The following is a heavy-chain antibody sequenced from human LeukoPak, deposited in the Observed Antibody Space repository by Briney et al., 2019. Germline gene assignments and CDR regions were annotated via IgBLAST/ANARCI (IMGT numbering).Heavy chain of an antibody. CDR2: FHHSGNT. J-gene: IGHJ4*02. D-gene: IGHD6-13*01. V-gene: IGHV4-59*12. CDR3: ARRAAALDS. Sequence: SETLSLTCSVSGASISRYYWSWIRQPPGKGLEWIGYFHHSGNTNYSPSLSSRITMSVDTSKNQFSLRLNSVTAADTAIYYCARRAAALDSWGQGTLVTVSS. CDR1: GASISRYY.